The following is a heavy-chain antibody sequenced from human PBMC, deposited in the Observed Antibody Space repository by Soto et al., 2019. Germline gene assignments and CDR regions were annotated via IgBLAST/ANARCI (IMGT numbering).Heavy chain of an antibody. CDR2: IYWDDDK. Sequence: QITLKESGPTLVKPTQTLTLTCTFSGFSLSTSGVGVGWIRQPPGKALEWLALIYWDDDKRYSPSLKSRLTITKDTSQNQVVLTMTNMDPVDTATYYCAHSEWARGVYRGYAFDIWGQGTMVTVSS. CDR3: AHSEWARGVYRGYAFDI. CDR1: GFSLSTSGVG. D-gene: IGHD3-10*01. J-gene: IGHJ3*02. V-gene: IGHV2-5*02.